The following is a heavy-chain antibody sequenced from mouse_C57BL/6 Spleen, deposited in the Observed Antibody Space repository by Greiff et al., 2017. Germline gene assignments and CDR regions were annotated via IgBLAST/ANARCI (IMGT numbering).Heavy chain of an antibody. V-gene: IGHV5-6*02. CDR3: ARREYYYVFDY. CDR2: ICSGSGNT. CDR1: GFTFSDYA. J-gene: IGHJ4*01. Sequence: EVKVVESGGDLVKPGGSLKLSCAASGFTFSDYAMSWVRQTPDKRLEWIATICSGSGNTYYPDNVKGRFTITRDNATNTLYLQLSSLKSEDTAIYYCARREYYYVFDYWGQGTTVTVSS.